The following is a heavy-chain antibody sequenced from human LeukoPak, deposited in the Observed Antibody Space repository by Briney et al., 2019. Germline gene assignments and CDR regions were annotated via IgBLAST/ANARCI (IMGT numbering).Heavy chain of an antibody. CDR3: ATVERPTVVVPAANDY. J-gene: IGHJ4*02. CDR2: VDPEDGET. Sequence: ASVKVSCKVSGYTFTDYYMHWVQQAPGKGLEWMGLVDPEDGETIYAEKFQGRVTITADTSTDTAYMELSSLRSEDTAVYYCATVERPTVVVPAANDYWGQGTLVTVSS. CDR1: GYTFTDYY. D-gene: IGHD2-2*01. V-gene: IGHV1-69-2*01.